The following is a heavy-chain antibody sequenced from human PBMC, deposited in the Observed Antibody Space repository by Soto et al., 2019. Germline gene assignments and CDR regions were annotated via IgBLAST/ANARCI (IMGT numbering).Heavy chain of an antibody. D-gene: IGHD1-26*01. J-gene: IGHJ6*02. CDR2: ISSSSSYI. CDR3: ARNPGAKLTGKYYYYYGMDV. Sequence: GGSLRLSCAASGFTFSSYSMNWVRQAPGKGLEWVSSISSSSSYIYYADSVKGRFTISRDNAKNSLYLQMNSLRAEDTAVYYCARNPGAKLTGKYYYYYGMDVWGQGTTVTVSS. CDR1: GFTFSSYS. V-gene: IGHV3-21*01.